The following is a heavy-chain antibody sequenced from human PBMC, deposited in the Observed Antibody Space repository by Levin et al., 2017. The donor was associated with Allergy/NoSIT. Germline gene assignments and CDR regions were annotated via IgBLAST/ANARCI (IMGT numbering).Heavy chain of an antibody. CDR1: GFTFSSYG. Sequence: GGSLRLSCAASGFTFSSYGMHWVRQAPGKGLEWVAVISYDGSNKYYADSVKGRFTISRDNSKNTLYLQMNSLRAEDTAVYYCAKGYYDFWSGRGYYYYGMDVWGQGTTVTVSS. V-gene: IGHV3-30*18. J-gene: IGHJ6*02. CDR3: AKGYYDFWSGRGYYYYGMDV. CDR2: ISYDGSNK. D-gene: IGHD3-3*01.